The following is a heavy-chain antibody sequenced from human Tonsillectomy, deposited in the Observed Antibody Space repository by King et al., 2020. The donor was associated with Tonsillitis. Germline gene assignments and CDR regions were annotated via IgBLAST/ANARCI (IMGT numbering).Heavy chain of an antibody. CDR2: IGSRSVYI. D-gene: IGHD1-7*01. Sequence: VQLVESGGGLVKPGGSLRLSFAASGFTFSSYTMTWVRQAPGNGLEWVSCIGSRSVYIYYSALLKGRATISRDNAKNSRYLQMNSLRAEDTAIYYCAREGGLELAPDHWGQGTLVAVSS. V-gene: IGHV3-21*01. CDR1: GFTFSSYT. J-gene: IGHJ4*02. CDR3: AREGGLELAPDH.